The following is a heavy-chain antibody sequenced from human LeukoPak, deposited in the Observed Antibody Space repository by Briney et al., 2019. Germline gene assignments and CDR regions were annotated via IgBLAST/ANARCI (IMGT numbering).Heavy chain of an antibody. Sequence: GGSLRLSCAASGFTFSSYWMHWVRQAPGKGLVWVSRINSDGSSTSYADSVKGRFTISRDNAKNTLYLQMNSLRAEDTAVYYCAKGVSAAAGTSAFNWGQGTLVTVSS. CDR3: AKGVSAAAGTSAFN. CDR2: INSDGSST. D-gene: IGHD6-13*01. V-gene: IGHV3-74*01. CDR1: GFTFSSYW. J-gene: IGHJ4*02.